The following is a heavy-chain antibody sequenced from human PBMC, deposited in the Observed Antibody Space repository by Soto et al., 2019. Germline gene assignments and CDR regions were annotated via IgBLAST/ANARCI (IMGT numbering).Heavy chain of an antibody. V-gene: IGHV3-23*01. CDR3: AKGGSSGWFYFDF. CDR1: GFTFGTYA. CDR2: TPGSGGSA. Sequence: GGSLRLSCAASGFTFGTYAMNWVRQAPGKGLEWVSSTPGSGGSAYYADSVRGRFTISRDNSKNTVYLQLDSLRPEDSAIYYCAKGGSSGWFYFDFWGQGTQVTVSS. J-gene: IGHJ4*02. D-gene: IGHD6-19*01.